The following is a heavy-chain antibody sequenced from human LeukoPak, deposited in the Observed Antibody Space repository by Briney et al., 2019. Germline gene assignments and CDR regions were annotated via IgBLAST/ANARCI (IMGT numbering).Heavy chain of an antibody. J-gene: IGHJ4*02. CDR2: ISRSGDTT. D-gene: IGHD6-19*01. CDR1: GFDFGGACG. V-gene: IGHV3-23*01. Sequence: PGDSLRLSCATSGFDFGGACGMGWVRQAPDKGLEWVATISRSGDTTHYADSVKGRPTMSRDNARNTLFLQIDRLRPEDTAIYYCVIEAGCGWPLDYWGRGTLVTVSS. CDR3: VIEAGCGWPLDY.